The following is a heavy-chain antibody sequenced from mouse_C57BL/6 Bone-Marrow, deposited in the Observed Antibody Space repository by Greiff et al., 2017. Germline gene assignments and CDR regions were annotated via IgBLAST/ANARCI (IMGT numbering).Heavy chain of an antibody. Sequence: QVQLQQPGAELVRPGTSVKLSCKASGYTFTSYWMHWVKQRPGQGLEWIGVIDPSDSYTNYNQKFKGKATLTVDTSSSTAYMQLSSLTSEDSAVYYCARGPFAYWGQGTLVTVSA. V-gene: IGHV1-59*01. CDR3: ARGPFAY. CDR1: GYTFTSYW. J-gene: IGHJ3*01. CDR2: IDPSDSYT.